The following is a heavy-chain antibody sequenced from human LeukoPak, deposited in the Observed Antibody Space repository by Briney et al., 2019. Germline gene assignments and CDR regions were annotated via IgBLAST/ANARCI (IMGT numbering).Heavy chain of an antibody. CDR3: ARRSRDGYIQYYFDY. V-gene: IGHV4-59*08. J-gene: IGHJ4*02. Sequence: SETLSLTCTVSGGSISSYYWSWIRQPPGKGLEWIGYIYYSGSTNYNPSLKSRVTISVGTSKNQFSLKLSSVTAADTAVYYCARRSRDGYIQYYFDYWGQGTLVTVSS. D-gene: IGHD5-24*01. CDR1: GGSISSYY. CDR2: IYYSGST.